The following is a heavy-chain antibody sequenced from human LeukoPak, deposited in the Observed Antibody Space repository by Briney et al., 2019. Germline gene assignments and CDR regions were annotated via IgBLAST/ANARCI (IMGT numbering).Heavy chain of an antibody. Sequence: SETLSLTCTVSGGSISSSSYYWGWIRQPPGKGLEWIGNIYYSGSTYYNPSLKSRATISVDTSKNQFSLKLSSVTVADTAVYYCARRYSNSVHLDYWGQGTLVTVSS. CDR1: GGSISSSSYY. D-gene: IGHD6-13*01. CDR2: IYYSGST. V-gene: IGHV4-39*01. J-gene: IGHJ4*02. CDR3: ARRYSNSVHLDY.